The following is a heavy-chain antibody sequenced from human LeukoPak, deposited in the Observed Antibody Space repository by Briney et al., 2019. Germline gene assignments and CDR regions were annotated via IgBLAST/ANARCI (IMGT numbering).Heavy chain of an antibody. J-gene: IGHJ4*02. CDR2: IIPIFGTA. Sequence: ASVKVSCKASGGTFSSYAISWVRQAPGQGLEWMGGIIPIFGTANYAQKFQGRVTITADESTSTAYMELSSLRSEDTAVYYCAREGYCSAGNCHRTFDYWGRGTLVTVSS. D-gene: IGHD2-15*01. CDR3: AREGYCSAGNCHRTFDY. V-gene: IGHV1-69*13. CDR1: GGTFSSYA.